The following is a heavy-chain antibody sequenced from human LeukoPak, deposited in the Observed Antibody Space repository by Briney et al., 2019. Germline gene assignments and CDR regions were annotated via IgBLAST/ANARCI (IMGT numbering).Heavy chain of an antibody. CDR1: GASINSYY. CDR3: ARGPGDSSGWYSDAFDI. Sequence: PSETLSLTCSVSGASINSYYWSWIRQPPGKGLEWIGNIYYNRSTSYHPSLKSRVTISVDPSTNQFSLKLSSVTAADTAVYYCARGPGDSSGWYSDAFDIWGQGTMVTVSS. V-gene: IGHV4-59*12. D-gene: IGHD6-19*01. CDR2: IYYNRST. J-gene: IGHJ3*02.